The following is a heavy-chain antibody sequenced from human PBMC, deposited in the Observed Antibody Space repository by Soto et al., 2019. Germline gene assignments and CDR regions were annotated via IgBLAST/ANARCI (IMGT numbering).Heavy chain of an antibody. CDR2: IYYSGST. CDR3: AREVRYSSSSRDYYYYGMDV. V-gene: IGHV4-59*01. CDR1: GGSISSYY. D-gene: IGHD6-6*01. Sequence: PSETLSLTCTVSGGSISSYYWSWIRQPPGKGLEWIGYIYYSGSTNYNPSLKSRVTISVDTSKNQFSLKLSSVTAADTAVYYCAREVRYSSSSRDYYYYGMDVWGQGTTVTVS. J-gene: IGHJ6*02.